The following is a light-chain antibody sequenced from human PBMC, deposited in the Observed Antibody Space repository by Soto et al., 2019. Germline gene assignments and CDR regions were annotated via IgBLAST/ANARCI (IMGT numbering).Light chain of an antibody. CDR1: SSDVGGYNY. Sequence: QSALTQPPSASGSPGQSVTISCTGTSSDVGGYNYVSWYQQHPGKVPKLMIYDVSKRPSGVPDRFSGSKSGNTASLTVSGLQDEDEAYYYCTSYAGNSYVFGTGTKVTVL. V-gene: IGLV2-8*01. J-gene: IGLJ1*01. CDR3: TSYAGNSYV. CDR2: DVS.